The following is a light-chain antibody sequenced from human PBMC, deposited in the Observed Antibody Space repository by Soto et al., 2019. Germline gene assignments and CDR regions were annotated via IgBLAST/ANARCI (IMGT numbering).Light chain of an antibody. Sequence: QSALTQPASVSGSPGQSISISCTGPSSDVGDYISVSWFQQYPGKAPKLMIYEVSNRPSGVSNRFSGSKSANTASLTISGLQAEDEADYYCTSYTSSTTLYVFGTGTKLTVL. V-gene: IGLV2-14*01. J-gene: IGLJ1*01. CDR3: TSYTSSTTLYV. CDR2: EVS. CDR1: SSDVGDYIS.